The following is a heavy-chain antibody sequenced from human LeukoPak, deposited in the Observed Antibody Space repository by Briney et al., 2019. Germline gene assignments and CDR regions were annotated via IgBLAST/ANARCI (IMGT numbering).Heavy chain of an antibody. V-gene: IGHV1-18*01. D-gene: IGHD3-10*01. J-gene: IGHJ3*02. Sequence: ALVKVSCKASGYTFTSYGISWVRQAPGQGLEWMGWISAYNGNTNYAQKLQGRVTMTTDTSTSTAYMELRSLRSDDTAVYYCASRYGSGSYYSDAFDIWGQGTMVTVSS. CDR3: ASRYGSGSYYSDAFDI. CDR2: ISAYNGNT. CDR1: GYTFTSYG.